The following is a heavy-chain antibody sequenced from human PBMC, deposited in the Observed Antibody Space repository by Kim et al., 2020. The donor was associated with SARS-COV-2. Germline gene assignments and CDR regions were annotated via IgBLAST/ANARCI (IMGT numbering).Heavy chain of an antibody. V-gene: IGHV3-15*01. CDR1: GFTFSNAW. CDR2: IKSKTDGGTT. Sequence: GGSLRLSCAASGFTFSNAWMSWVRQAPGKGLEWVGRIKSKTDGGTTDYAAPVKGRFTISRDDSKNTLYLQMNSLKTEDTAVYYCTTGWGGKGEYFDLWGRGTLVTVSS. CDR3: TTGWGGKGEYFDL. D-gene: IGHD2-15*01. J-gene: IGHJ2*01.